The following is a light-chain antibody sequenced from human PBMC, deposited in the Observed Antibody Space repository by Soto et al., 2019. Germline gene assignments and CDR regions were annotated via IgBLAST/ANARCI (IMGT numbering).Light chain of an antibody. CDR2: AAS. J-gene: IGKJ5*01. CDR1: QGISNC. V-gene: IGKV1-12*01. Sequence: DIQMTQSPSSVSASLGDRVTVTCRASQGISNCLAWYQQKPGKAPKFLISAASSLQSGVPSRFSGSGSGTDFTLTISRLQPEDFATYYCQQAYSFPITFGQGTRLEIK. CDR3: QQAYSFPIT.